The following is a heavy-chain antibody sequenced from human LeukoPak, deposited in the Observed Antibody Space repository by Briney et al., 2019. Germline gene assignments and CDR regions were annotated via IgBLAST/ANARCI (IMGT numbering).Heavy chain of an antibody. V-gene: IGHV1-8*01. J-gene: IGHJ6*02. Sequence: ASVKVSSTTSGYTFTSYDINWVRQATGQGLEWMGWMNPNSGNTGYAQKFQSRVTMTRNTSISTAYMELSSLRSEDAAVYYCARGKSSGWYFGYYYYGMDVWGQGTTVTVSS. CDR3: ARGKSSGWYFGYYYYGMDV. CDR1: GYTFTSYD. CDR2: MNPNSGNT. D-gene: IGHD6-13*01.